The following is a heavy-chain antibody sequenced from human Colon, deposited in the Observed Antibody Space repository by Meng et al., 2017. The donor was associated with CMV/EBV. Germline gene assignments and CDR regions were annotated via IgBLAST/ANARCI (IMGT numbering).Heavy chain of an antibody. CDR2: INQGGGEK. D-gene: IGHD6-19*01. CDR1: GFIFSDYW. Sequence: GESLKISCAASGFIFSDYWITWVRQAPGKGLEWVANINQGGGEKYYVDSVKGRFTISRDNAKNSVYLQMNNLRAEDTAVYYCATGKAVAGKSYYYYGMGVWGQGTTVTVSS. J-gene: IGHJ6*02. V-gene: IGHV3-7*01. CDR3: ATGKAVAGKSYYYYGMGV.